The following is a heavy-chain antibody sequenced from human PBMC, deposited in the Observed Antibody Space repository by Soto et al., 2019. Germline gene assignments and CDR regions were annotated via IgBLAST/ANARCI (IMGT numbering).Heavy chain of an antibody. CDR1: GFTFSNYW. J-gene: IGHJ4*02. V-gene: IGHV3-7*01. Sequence: EVQLVESGGGLVQPGGSLRLSCAASGFTFSNYWMSWVRQAPGKGLEWVANIKEDVSEKYYVDSVKGRFTISRDNAKNSLYPHMDRLRAEDTAVYYCARVPSIPKARVPDYWGQGTLVTVSS. CDR3: ARVPSIPKARVPDY. D-gene: IGHD2-2*02. CDR2: IKEDVSEK.